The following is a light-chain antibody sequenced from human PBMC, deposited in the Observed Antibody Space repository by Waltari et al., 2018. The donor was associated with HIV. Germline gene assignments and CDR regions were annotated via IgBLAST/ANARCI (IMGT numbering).Light chain of an antibody. V-gene: IGLV3-25*03. Sequence: SYELTQPPSVSVSPGQTARITCSGDALAKQYAYWYQQKPGQAPVVVMFKDSERPSGIPERFSGSSSGTTVTLTISGVQAEDEADYHCQSADSSGTWVFGGGTKLTVL. J-gene: IGLJ3*02. CDR3: QSADSSGTWV. CDR2: KDS. CDR1: ALAKQY.